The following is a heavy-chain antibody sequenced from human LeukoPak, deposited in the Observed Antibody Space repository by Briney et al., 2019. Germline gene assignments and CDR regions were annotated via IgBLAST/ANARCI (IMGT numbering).Heavy chain of an antibody. J-gene: IGHJ4*02. Sequence: GGSLRLSCAASGFTFSSYTMNWVRQAPGKGLEWVSTIAVVGGNTHYADSVEGRFTISRQDSNNALHLQLNSLRAEDTAIYYCARDCCSGGGPLDIWGQGTLVTASS. CDR3: ARDCCSGGGPLDI. V-gene: IGHV3-23*01. CDR2: IAVVGGNT. CDR1: GFTFSSYT. D-gene: IGHD2-15*01.